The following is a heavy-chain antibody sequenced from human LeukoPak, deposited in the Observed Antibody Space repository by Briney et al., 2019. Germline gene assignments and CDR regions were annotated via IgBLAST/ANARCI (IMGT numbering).Heavy chain of an antibody. V-gene: IGHV3-23*01. CDR3: AKRGRYYFDQ. CDR2: ITGSGDST. J-gene: IGHJ4*02. CDR1: GFTFSNSA. Sequence: GGSLRLSCAASGFTFSNSAMSWVRQAPGMGLEWVSAITGSGDSTYYSDSVKGRFTISRDNSKNTLYLQMSSLRAENTAVYYCAKRGRYYFDQWGQGTLVTVSS.